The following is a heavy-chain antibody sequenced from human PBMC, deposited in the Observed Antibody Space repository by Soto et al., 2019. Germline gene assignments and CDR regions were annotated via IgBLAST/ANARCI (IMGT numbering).Heavy chain of an antibody. CDR3: ARLPVTAVTSIDY. CDR2: INSDGNIK. CDR1: GFTFSNYW. J-gene: IGHJ4*02. V-gene: IGHV3-74*01. D-gene: IGHD2-21*02. Sequence: EVQLVESGGGLVQPGGFLRLSCAASGFTFSNYWMHWVRQAPGKGLVWVSRINSDGNIKDYADSVKGRFTISRDNARNRLYLQVNSLTDEDTAVYYCARLPVTAVTSIDYWGQGTLVSVSS.